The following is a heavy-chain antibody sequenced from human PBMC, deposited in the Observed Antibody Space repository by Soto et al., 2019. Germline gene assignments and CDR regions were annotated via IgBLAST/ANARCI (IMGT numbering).Heavy chain of an antibody. V-gene: IGHV3-23*01. D-gene: IGHD1-1*01. CDR3: AKDQLERRGGWFDP. Sequence: GGSLRLSCAASGFTFSSYARSWVRQAPGKGLEWVSAISGSGGSTYYADSVKGRFTISRDNSKNTLYLQMNSLRAEDTAVYYCAKDQLERRGGWFDPWGQGTLVTVSS. J-gene: IGHJ5*02. CDR2: ISGSGGST. CDR1: GFTFSSYA.